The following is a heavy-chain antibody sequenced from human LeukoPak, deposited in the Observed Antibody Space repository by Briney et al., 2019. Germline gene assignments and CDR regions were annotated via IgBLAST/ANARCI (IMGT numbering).Heavy chain of an antibody. V-gene: IGHV4-39*01. CDR3: ASYYDSSGYYYGY. Sequence: PSETLSLTCTVSGGSISSSSYYWGWIRQPPGKGLEWIGSIYYSGSTYYNPSLKSRVTISVDTSKNQFSLKLSSVTAADTAVYYCASYYDSSGYYYGYWGQGTLVTVSS. J-gene: IGHJ4*02. CDR2: IYYSGST. D-gene: IGHD3-22*01. CDR1: GGSISSSSYY.